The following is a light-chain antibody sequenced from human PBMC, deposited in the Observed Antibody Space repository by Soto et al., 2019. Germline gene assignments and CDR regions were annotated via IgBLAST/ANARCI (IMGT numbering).Light chain of an antibody. V-gene: IGKV1-5*01. J-gene: IGKJ1*01. CDR3: LQHNSYPPT. Sequence: IHRTHAPSTLSASVLYRLTITFLASQSISSWLAWYQQKPGKAPKRLIYAASSLQSGVPSRFSGSGSGTEFTLTISSLQPEDFATYYCLQHNSYPPTFGQGTKVDIK. CDR1: QSISSW. CDR2: AAS.